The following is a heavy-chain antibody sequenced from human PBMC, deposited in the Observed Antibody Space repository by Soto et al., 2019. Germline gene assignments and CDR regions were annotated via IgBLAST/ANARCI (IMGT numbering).Heavy chain of an antibody. CDR3: ARDGNRHDFDF. V-gene: IGHV1-46*01. Sequence: EASVKVSCKTSGYTFTTYFVHWLRQAPGQGLEWLGRIHPSAGITIYAQKFQGRVTITRDTSTTTVYMELSSLRSGDTAVYYCARDGNRHDFDFWGQGTLVTVSS. D-gene: IGHD2-15*01. J-gene: IGHJ4*02. CDR1: GYTFTTYF. CDR2: IHPSAGIT.